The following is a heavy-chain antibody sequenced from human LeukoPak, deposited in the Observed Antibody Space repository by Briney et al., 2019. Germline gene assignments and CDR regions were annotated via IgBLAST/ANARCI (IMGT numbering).Heavy chain of an antibody. CDR3: ARGLCSGGSCYWGGYFDY. J-gene: IGHJ4*02. CDR1: GGSISSYY. CDR2: IYYSGST. V-gene: IGHV4-59*01. D-gene: IGHD2-15*01. Sequence: PSETLSLTCSVSGGSISSYYWSWIRQPPGKGLEWIGHIYYSGSTNYNPSLKSRVTISVDTSKNQFSLKVSSVTAADTAVYYCARGLCSGGSCYWGGYFDYWGQGTLVTVSS.